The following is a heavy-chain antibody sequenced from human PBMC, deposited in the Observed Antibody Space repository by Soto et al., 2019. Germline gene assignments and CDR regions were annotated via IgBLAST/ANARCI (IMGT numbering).Heavy chain of an antibody. CDR1: GYTFTSYG. CDR3: ARDCPIQLCQTHAFDI. J-gene: IGHJ3*02. CDR2: ISAYNGNT. Sequence: ASVKVSCKASGYTFTSYGISWVRQAPGQGLEWMGWISAYNGNTNYAQKLQGRVTMTTDASTSTAYMELRSLRSDDTAVYYCARDCPIQLCQTHAFDIWGQGTMVTVSS. D-gene: IGHD5-18*01. V-gene: IGHV1-18*01.